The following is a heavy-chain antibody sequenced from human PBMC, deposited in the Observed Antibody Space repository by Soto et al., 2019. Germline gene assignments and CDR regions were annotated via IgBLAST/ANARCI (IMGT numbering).Heavy chain of an antibody. CDR1: GGSVSSGSYY. CDR2: IYYSGST. V-gene: IGHV4-61*01. CDR3: ARDRVAVAGNWFDP. D-gene: IGHD6-19*01. Sequence: SETLSLTCTVPGGSVSSGSYYWSWIRQPPGKGLEWIGYIYYSGSTNYNPSLKSRVTISVDTSKNQFSLKLSSVTAADTAVYYCARDRVAVAGNWFDPWGQGTLVTVSS. J-gene: IGHJ5*02.